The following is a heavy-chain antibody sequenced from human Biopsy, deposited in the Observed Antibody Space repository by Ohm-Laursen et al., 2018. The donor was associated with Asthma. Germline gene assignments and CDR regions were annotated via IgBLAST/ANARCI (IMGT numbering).Heavy chain of an antibody. CDR1: GFKFDEYT. D-gene: IGHD3-22*01. CDR3: AKVRSDWVITESFDY. Sequence: SLRLSCAASGFKFDEYTIHWVRQAPGKGLEWVSGISWNSATIGYADSVEGRFTISRDNAKNSVFLHMDSLRPEDTAFYYCAKVRSDWVITESFDYWGQGVLVTVSS. CDR2: ISWNSATI. V-gene: IGHV3-9*01. J-gene: IGHJ4*02.